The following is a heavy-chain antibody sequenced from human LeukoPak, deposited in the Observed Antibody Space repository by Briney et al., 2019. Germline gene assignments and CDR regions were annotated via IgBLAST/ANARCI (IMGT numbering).Heavy chain of an antibody. D-gene: IGHD4-11*01. CDR1: GFTFSSYA. CDR2: ISGSGGST. J-gene: IGHJ3*02. V-gene: IGHV3-23*01. Sequence: GGSLRLSCAASGFTFSSYAMSWVRQAPGKGLEWVSAISGSGGSTYYADSVKGRFTISRENSKNTLYLQMNSLRAEDTAVYYCARGIAKTTLNAFDIWGQGTMVTVSS. CDR3: ARGIAKTTLNAFDI.